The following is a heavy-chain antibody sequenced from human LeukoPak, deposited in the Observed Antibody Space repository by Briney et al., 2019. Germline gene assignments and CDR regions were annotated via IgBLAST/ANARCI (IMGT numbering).Heavy chain of an antibody. Sequence: SETLSLTCAVYGGSFSGYYWSWIRQPPGKGLEWIGEINHSGSTNYNPSLKSRVTISVDTSKNQFSLKLSSVTAADTAVYYCARRKVYYDFWSGAYYYYYMDVWGKGTTVTVSS. CDR2: INHSGST. CDR3: ARRKVYYDFWSGAYYYYYMDV. D-gene: IGHD3-3*01. J-gene: IGHJ6*03. CDR1: GGSFSGYY. V-gene: IGHV4-34*01.